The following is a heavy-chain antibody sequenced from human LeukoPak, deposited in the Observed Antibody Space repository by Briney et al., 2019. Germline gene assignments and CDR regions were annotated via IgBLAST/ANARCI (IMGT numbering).Heavy chain of an antibody. J-gene: IGHJ4*02. CDR2: ISSSSYI. V-gene: IGHV3-21*01. CDR1: GFTFSTYS. D-gene: IGHD6-19*01. Sequence: GGSLRLSCAASGFTFSTYSMNWVRQAPGKGLEWVSSISSSSYIYYADSVKGRFTISRDNAKNSLYLQMNSLRAEDMAVYYCARDGRGAVAGSDYWGQGTLVTVSS. CDR3: ARDGRGAVAGSDY.